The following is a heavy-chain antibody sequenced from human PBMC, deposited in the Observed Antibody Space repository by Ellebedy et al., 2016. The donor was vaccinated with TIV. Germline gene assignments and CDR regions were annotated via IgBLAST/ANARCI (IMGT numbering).Heavy chain of an antibody. CDR2: VGESGVWT. CDR3: ASLRPVAGTGGY. Sequence: GESLKISCVVSGSNFNSRAMRCVRQAPGKGLEWVSSVGESGVWTDYADSVKGRFTIFRENSKSTWFLQMNSLRVDDTAVYYCASLRPVAGTGGYWGQGTPVTVSS. V-gene: IGHV3-23*01. CDR1: GSNFNSRA. J-gene: IGHJ4*02. D-gene: IGHD6-19*01.